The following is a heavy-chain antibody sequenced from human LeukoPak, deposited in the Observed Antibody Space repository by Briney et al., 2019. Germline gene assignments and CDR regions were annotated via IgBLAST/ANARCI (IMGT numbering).Heavy chain of an antibody. CDR2: IYSDGST. Sequence: GGSLRLSCAASGFTVSSNYMSWVRQSPGKGLEWVSIIYSDGSTYYADSVKGRLTISRDNSKNTLYLQMNSLRAEDTAVYYCARAHGYNYGFDYWGQGTLVTVSS. V-gene: IGHV3-53*01. J-gene: IGHJ4*02. D-gene: IGHD5-24*01. CDR3: ARAHGYNYGFDY. CDR1: GFTVSSNY.